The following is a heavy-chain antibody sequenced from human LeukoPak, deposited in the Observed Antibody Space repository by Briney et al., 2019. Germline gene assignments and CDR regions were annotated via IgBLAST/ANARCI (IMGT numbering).Heavy chain of an antibody. CDR3: ARHQRYYHVHYMDA. J-gene: IGHJ6*03. CDR1: GGSISSSSYY. V-gene: IGHV4-39*01. CDR2: IYYSGNT. Sequence: SETLSLTCTVSGGSISSSSYYWGWTRQPPGKGLEWIGSIYYSGNTYYNPSLKSRVTISVDTSKNQFSLKLSSVTAADTAVYYCARHQRYYHVHYMDAWGKGNTVTISS.